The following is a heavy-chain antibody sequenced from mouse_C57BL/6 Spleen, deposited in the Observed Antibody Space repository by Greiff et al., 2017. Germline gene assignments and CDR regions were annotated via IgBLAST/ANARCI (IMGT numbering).Heavy chain of an antibody. V-gene: IGHV1-69*01. Sequence: QVQLKQPGAELVMPGASVKLSCKASGYTFTSYWMHWVKQRPGQGLEWIGEIDPSDSYTNYNQKFKGKSTLTVDKSSSTAYMQLSSLTSEDSAVYYCARGVTGKDFDYWGQGTTLTVSS. CDR2: IDPSDSYT. J-gene: IGHJ2*01. CDR3: ARGVTGKDFDY. CDR1: GYTFTSYW. D-gene: IGHD4-1*01.